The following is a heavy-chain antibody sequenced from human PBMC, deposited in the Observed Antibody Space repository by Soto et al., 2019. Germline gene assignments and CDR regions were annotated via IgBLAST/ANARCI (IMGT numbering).Heavy chain of an antibody. J-gene: IGHJ6*02. CDR1: GFTFSSYA. D-gene: IGHD6-13*01. CDR2: ISGSGGST. Sequence: GGSLRLSCAASGFTFSSYAMSWVRQAPGKGLEWVSAISGSGGSTYYADSVKGRFTISRDNSKNTLYLQMNSLRAEDTAVYYCTKSQQLVRYYYYGMDVWGQGATVTVS. CDR3: TKSQQLVRYYYYGMDV. V-gene: IGHV3-23*01.